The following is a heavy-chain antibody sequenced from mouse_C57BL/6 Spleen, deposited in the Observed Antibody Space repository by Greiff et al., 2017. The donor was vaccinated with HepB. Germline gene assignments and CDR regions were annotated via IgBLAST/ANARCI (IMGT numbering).Heavy chain of an antibody. D-gene: IGHD1-1*01. CDR3: TRDGGDYYGSSYRYFDV. V-gene: IGHV5-9-1*02. CDR1: GFTFSSYA. CDR2: ISSGGDYI. J-gene: IGHJ1*03. Sequence: EVKVEESGEGLVKPGGSLKLSCAASGFTFSSYAMSWVRQTPEKRLEWVAYISSGGDYIYYADTVKGRFTISRDNARNTLYLQMSSLKSEDTAMYYCTRDGGDYYGSSYRYFDVWGTGTTVTVSS.